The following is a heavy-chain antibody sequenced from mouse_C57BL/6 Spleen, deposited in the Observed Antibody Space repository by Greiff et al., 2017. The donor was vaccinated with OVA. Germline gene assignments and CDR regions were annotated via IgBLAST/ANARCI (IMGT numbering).Heavy chain of an antibody. CDR1: GYNFKNTY. CDR2: IDPANGNT. V-gene: IGHV14-3*01. CDR3: ASRDPIYYCGTPFAD. D-gene: IGHD1-1*01. J-gene: IGHJ3*01. Sequence: EVQLQQSVAELVRPGASVKLSCTASGYNFKNTYMHWVKQRPEQGLEWIGRIDPANGNTKYAPKFQGKATLTADTSSNTAYLQLSSLTSEDSAIYYCASRDPIYYCGTPFADWGQGTLVTVSA.